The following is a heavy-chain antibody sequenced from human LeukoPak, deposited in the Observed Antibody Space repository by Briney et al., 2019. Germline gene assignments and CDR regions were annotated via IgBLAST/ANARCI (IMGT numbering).Heavy chain of an antibody. D-gene: IGHD2-15*01. J-gene: IGHJ4*02. V-gene: IGHV3-11*01. CDR1: GFTFSDYY. CDR3: ARGGCSGGSCYPYIDY. CDR2: ISSSGSTI. Sequence: GGSLRLSCAASGFTFSDYYMSWIRQAPGKGLEWVSYISSSGSTIYYADSVKGRFTISRDNAKNSLYLQINSLRAEDTAVYYCARGGCSGGSCYPYIDYWGQGTLVTVSS.